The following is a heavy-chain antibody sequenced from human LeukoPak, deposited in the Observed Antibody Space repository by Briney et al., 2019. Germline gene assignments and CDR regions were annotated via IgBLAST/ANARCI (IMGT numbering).Heavy chain of an antibody. CDR1: GYSISSGYY. J-gene: IGHJ3*02. D-gene: IGHD3-3*01. Sequence: SETLSLTCTVSGYSISSGYYWGWIRQPPEKGLEWIGSIYHSGSTYYNPSLKSRVTISVDRSTNQFSLKLTSVTAADTAVYYCARALNPKTILDAFDIWGQGTMVTVSS. CDR3: ARALNPKTILDAFDI. V-gene: IGHV4-38-2*02. CDR2: IYHSGST.